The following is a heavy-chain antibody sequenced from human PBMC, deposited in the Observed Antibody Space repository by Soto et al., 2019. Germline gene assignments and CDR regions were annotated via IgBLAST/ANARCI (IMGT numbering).Heavy chain of an antibody. D-gene: IGHD3-22*01. Sequence: PVGSLRLSCAASGFTFSSYAMSWVRQAPGKGLEWVSAISGSGGSTYYADSVKGRFTISRDNSKNTLYLQMNSLRAEDTAVYYCAKDSYYDSSGYYDYWGQGTLVTVSS. J-gene: IGHJ4*02. V-gene: IGHV3-23*01. CDR1: GFTFSSYA. CDR2: ISGSGGST. CDR3: AKDSYYDSSGYYDY.